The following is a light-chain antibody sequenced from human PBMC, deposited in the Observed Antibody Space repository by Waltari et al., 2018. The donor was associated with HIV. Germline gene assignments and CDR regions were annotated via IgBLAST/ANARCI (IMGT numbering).Light chain of an antibody. CDR1: SSNIGSRS. CDR3: SVWDVTLNGLV. Sequence: QPLLTQSPSASGTPGQRVNISCFGTSSNIGSRSVNWYQHFPGTPPRLVIFRNTERPSGVPDRFSGSKSGTSASLAISGLHSQDEADYYCSVWDVTLNGLVFGGGTRLTVL. CDR2: RNT. V-gene: IGLV1-44*01. J-gene: IGLJ2*01.